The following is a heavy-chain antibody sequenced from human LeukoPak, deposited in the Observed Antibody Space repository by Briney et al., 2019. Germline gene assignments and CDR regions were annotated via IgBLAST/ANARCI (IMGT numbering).Heavy chain of an antibody. CDR2: IYHSGST. D-gene: IGHD6-19*01. J-gene: IGHJ4*02. Sequence: PSETLSLTCAVSGRSISSGGYSWSWIRQPPGKGLEWIGYIYHSGSTYYNPSLKSRVTISVDRSKNQFSLKLSSVTAADTAVYYCARTTPGGWYSSYFDYWGQGTLVTVSS. CDR1: GRSISSGGYS. V-gene: IGHV4-30-2*01. CDR3: ARTTPGGWYSSYFDY.